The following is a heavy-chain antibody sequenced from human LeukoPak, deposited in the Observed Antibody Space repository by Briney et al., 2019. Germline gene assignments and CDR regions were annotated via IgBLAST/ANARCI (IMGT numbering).Heavy chain of an antibody. CDR1: GFTFSNAC. Sequence: PGGSLRLSCAASGFTFSNACMTWVRQAPGKGLEWVSSITGDCNYIFYADSVKGRFTISRDNAKNSLYLQVTSLRGEDTAVYYCTRERNFCYYDSWGQGTLVTVSS. J-gene: IGHJ4*02. CDR3: TRERNFCYYDS. V-gene: IGHV3-21*01. CDR2: ITGDCNYI. D-gene: IGHD3-3*01.